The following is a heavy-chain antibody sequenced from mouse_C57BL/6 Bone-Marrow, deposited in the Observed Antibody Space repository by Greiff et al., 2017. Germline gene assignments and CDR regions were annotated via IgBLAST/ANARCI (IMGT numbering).Heavy chain of an antibody. J-gene: IGHJ2*01. Sequence: QLQQSGAELARPGASVKMSCKASGYTFTSYTMHWVKQRPGQGLEWIGYINPSSGYTKYNQKFKDKATLTADKSSSTAYMQLSSLTSEDSAVYYCAFITTVVGDYFDYWGQGTTLTVSS. CDR2: INPSSGYT. D-gene: IGHD1-1*01. CDR3: AFITTVVGDYFDY. V-gene: IGHV1-4*01. CDR1: GYTFTSYT.